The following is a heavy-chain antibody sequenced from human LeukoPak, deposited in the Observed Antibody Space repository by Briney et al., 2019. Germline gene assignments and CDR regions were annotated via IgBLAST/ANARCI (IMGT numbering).Heavy chain of an antibody. CDR2: IYHSGST. D-gene: IGHD5-24*01. Sequence: SETLSLTCTVSGYSISSGYYWGWIRQPPGKGLEWIGSIYHSGSTYYNPSLKSRVTISVDTSKNQFSLKLSSVTAADTAAYYCARGSVEMATTHYFDYWGQGTLVTVSS. CDR3: ARGSVEMATTHYFDY. CDR1: GYSISSGYY. J-gene: IGHJ4*02. V-gene: IGHV4-38-2*02.